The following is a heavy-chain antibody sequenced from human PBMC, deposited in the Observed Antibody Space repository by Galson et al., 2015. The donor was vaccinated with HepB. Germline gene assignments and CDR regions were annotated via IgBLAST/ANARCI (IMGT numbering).Heavy chain of an antibody. Sequence: SLRLSCAASGFTFSSYSMNWVRQAPGKGLEWVSYISSSSSTIYYADSVKGRFTIARNNAKSSLYPQMNSLRAEDTAAYYCARDPDCDSGSWGHGTLVTASS. CDR3: ARDPDCDSGS. D-gene: IGHD2-21*02. J-gene: IGHJ4*01. V-gene: IGHV3-48*01. CDR1: GFTFSSYS. CDR2: ISSSSSTI.